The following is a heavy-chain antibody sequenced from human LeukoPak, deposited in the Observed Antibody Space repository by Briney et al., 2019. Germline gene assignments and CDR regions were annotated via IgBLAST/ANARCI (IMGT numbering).Heavy chain of an antibody. CDR3: ARSRFGELYYFDY. D-gene: IGHD3-10*01. CDR1: GGSISSYY. Sequence: SETPSLTCTVSGGSISSYYWSWIRQPPGKGLEWIGYIYYSGSTNYNPSLKSRVTISVDTSKNQFSLKLSSVTAADTAVYYCARSRFGELYYFDYWGQGTLVTVSS. CDR2: IYYSGST. J-gene: IGHJ4*02. V-gene: IGHV4-59*01.